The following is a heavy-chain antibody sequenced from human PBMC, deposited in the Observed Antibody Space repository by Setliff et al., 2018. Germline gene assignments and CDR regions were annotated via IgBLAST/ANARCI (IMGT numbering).Heavy chain of an antibody. CDR1: GGSIGPHY. J-gene: IGHJ4*02. CDR3: ARTGTYRYFDY. CDR2: IYYRGDT. V-gene: IGHV4-39*01. D-gene: IGHD1-1*01. Sequence: TLSLTCTVSGGSIGPHYWGWIRQPPGKGLEWIGRIYYRGDTYYNASLKGRLTISVDTAQNQFSLRLTSVTAADTAVYYCARTGTYRYFDYWGQGALVTVSS.